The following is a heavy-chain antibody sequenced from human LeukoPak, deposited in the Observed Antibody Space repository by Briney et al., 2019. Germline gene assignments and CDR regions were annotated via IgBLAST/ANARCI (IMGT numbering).Heavy chain of an antibody. CDR1: GFTFSSYS. J-gene: IGHJ4*02. V-gene: IGHV3-21*01. CDR3: ARGSSGAAESYFDY. Sequence: PGGSLRLSCAASGFTFSSYSMNWVRQAPGKGLEWVSSISSSSSYIYYADSVKGRFTISRDNAKNSLYLQMNSLRAEDTAVYYCARGSSGAAESYFDYWGQGTLVTVSS. CDR2: ISSSSSYI. D-gene: IGHD6-25*01.